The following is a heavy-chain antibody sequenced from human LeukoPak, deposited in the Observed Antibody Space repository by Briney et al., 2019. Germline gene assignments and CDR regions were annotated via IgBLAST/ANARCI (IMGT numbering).Heavy chain of an antibody. CDR1: GGTFSSYA. CDR2: IIPIFGTA. J-gene: IGHJ5*02. Sequence: SVKVSCKASGGTFSSYAIGWVRQAPGQGLEWMGGIIPIFGTANYAQKFQGRVTITADESTSTAYMELSSLRSEDTAVYYCASTYCSSTSCYIGSLWFDPWGQGTLVTVSS. CDR3: ASTYCSSTSCYIGSLWFDP. D-gene: IGHD2-2*02. V-gene: IGHV1-69*13.